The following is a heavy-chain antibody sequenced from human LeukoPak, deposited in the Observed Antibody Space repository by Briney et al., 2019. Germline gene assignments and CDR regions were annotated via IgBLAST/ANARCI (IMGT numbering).Heavy chain of an antibody. J-gene: IGHJ3*02. CDR2: ISGGGGST. Sequence: GGSLRLSCAASGFTFSSYAMSWVRQAPGKGLEWVSAISGGGGSTHYADSVKGRFTISRDNSKNTLYLQMNSLRAEDTAVYYCAKSTVVVPAARNDAFDIWGQGTMVTVSS. D-gene: IGHD2-2*01. CDR1: GFTFSSYA. V-gene: IGHV3-23*01. CDR3: AKSTVVVPAARNDAFDI.